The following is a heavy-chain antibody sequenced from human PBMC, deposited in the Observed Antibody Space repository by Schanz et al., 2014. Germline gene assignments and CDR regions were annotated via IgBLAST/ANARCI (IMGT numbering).Heavy chain of an antibody. D-gene: IGHD2-2*01. V-gene: IGHV4-4*02. CDR2: INNSGST. CDR1: GGFISSINW. Sequence: QVQLQESGPGLVKPSGTLSLTCAVSGGFISSINWWSWVRQSPGTGLEWIGEINNSGSTNYNPSLKSRVTISLDKSKSQFSLTLNAVTAADTAVYYCARDERDLPRSLFVFCGQGTLVTVSS. J-gene: IGHJ4*02. CDR3: ARDERDLPRSLFVF.